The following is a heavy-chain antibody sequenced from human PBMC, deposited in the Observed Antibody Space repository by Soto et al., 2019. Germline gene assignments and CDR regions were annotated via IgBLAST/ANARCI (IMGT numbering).Heavy chain of an antibody. CDR3: ARVGCGGGTCYNY. V-gene: IGHV3-7*04. J-gene: IGHJ4*02. CDR2: IKPDGSEK. CDR1: GFTFSSYW. Sequence: EVQLVESGGGLVQPGGSLRLSCAASGFTFSSYWMSWVRQAPGKGLEWVANIKPDGSEKHYVDSVKGRFTFSRDNAKNSRYLQMDGLRAEDTAVYDCARVGCGGGTCYNYWCQGTLVTVSS. D-gene: IGHD2-15*01.